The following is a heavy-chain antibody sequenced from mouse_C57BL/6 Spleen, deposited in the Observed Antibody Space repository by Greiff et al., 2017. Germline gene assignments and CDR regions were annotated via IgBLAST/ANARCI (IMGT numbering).Heavy chain of an antibody. V-gene: IGHV1-64*01. J-gene: IGHJ3*01. Sequence: QVQLQQSGAELVKPGASVKLSCKASGYTFTSYWMHWVKQRPGQGLEWIGMIHPNSGSTNYNEKFKSKATLTVDKSSSTACMQLSSLTSEDSAVYYCARGDYYGSSLFAYWGQGTLVTVSA. CDR3: ARGDYYGSSLFAY. D-gene: IGHD1-1*01. CDR1: GYTFTSYW. CDR2: IHPNSGST.